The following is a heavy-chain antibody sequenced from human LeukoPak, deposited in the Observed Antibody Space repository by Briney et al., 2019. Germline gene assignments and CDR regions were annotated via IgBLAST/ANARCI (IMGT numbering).Heavy chain of an antibody. CDR1: GYTFTGYY. D-gene: IGHD6-19*01. CDR2: INPNSGGT. J-gene: IGHJ4*02. CDR3: ARRIAVAGTLAFDY. Sequence: ASVKVSCKASGYTFTGYYMHWVRQAPGQGLEWMGWINPNSGGTNYAQKFQGRVTMTRDTSISTAYMELSRLRSDDTAVYYCARRIAVAGTLAFDYWGQGTLVTVSS. V-gene: IGHV1-2*02.